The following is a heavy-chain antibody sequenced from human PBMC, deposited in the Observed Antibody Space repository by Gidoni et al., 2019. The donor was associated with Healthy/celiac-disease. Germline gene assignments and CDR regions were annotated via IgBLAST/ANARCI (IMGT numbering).Heavy chain of an antibody. CDR3: ARDGDTAYGMDV. CDR2: IWYDGSNK. V-gene: IGHV3-33*01. D-gene: IGHD5-18*01. J-gene: IGHJ6*02. Sequence: QVQLVESGGGVVQPGRSLSLSCAASGFTFSSYGMHWVRQAPGKGLEWVAVIWYDGSNKYYADSVKGRFTISRDNSKNTLYLQMNSLRAEDTAVYYCARDGDTAYGMDVWGQGTTVTVSS. CDR1: GFTFSSYG.